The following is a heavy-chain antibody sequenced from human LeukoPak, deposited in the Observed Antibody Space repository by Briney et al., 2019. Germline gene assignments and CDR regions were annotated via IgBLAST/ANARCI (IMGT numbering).Heavy chain of an antibody. D-gene: IGHD1-26*01. CDR3: ARGHSGSYQRDDAFDI. J-gene: IGHJ3*02. CDR1: GFTFSSYS. CDR2: ISGSSNYI. V-gene: IGHV3-21*01. Sequence: GGSLRLSCAASGFTFSSYSMNWVRQAPGEGLEWVSSISGSSNYIYYADSVKGRFTISRDNAKNSLYLQMNSLRAEDTAVYYCARGHSGSYQRDDAFDIWGQGTMVTVSS.